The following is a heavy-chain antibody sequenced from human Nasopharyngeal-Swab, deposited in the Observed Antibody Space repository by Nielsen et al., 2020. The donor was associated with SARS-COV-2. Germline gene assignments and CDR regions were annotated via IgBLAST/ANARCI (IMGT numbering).Heavy chain of an antibody. CDR3: ARVSWDGYYYYYGLDV. V-gene: IGHV4-61*01. D-gene: IGHD5-24*01. J-gene: IGHJ6*02. Sequence: SETLSLTCTVSGGSVSSGSYYWSWIRQPPGKGLEWIGYIYYSGSTNYNPSVKSRVTISVETSKNQFSLKLSSVTAADTAVYYCARVSWDGYYYYYGLDVWGQGTLVTVSS. CDR1: GGSVSSGSYY. CDR2: IYYSGST.